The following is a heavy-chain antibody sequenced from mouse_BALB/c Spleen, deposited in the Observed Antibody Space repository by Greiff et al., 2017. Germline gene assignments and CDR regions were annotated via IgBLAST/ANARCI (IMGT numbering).Heavy chain of an antibody. Sequence: EVKLVESGPGLVKPSQSLSLTCSVTGYSITSGYFWYWIRQLQGNILEWMGYISYDGSNNYNPSLKNQISITRDTSKNQFFLKLNSVTTEDTATYYCAIDYRWYAMDYWGQGTSVTVSS. J-gene: IGHJ4*01. CDR3: AIDYRWYAMDY. CDR1: GYSITSGYF. CDR2: ISYDGSN. D-gene: IGHD2-14*01. V-gene: IGHV3-6*02.